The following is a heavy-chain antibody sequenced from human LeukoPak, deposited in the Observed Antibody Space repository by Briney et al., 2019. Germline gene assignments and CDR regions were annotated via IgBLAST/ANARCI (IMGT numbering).Heavy chain of an antibody. Sequence: SETLSLTCTVSGGSISSYYWSWIRQPSGKGLEWIAYISDIGSINYNPSLKSRVTISLDTSKNQFSLKLSSVTAADTAVYYCAGHHPRNTVDFWGQGTLVTVSS. J-gene: IGHJ4*02. CDR2: ISDIGSI. CDR3: AGHHPRNTVDF. CDR1: GGSISSYY. V-gene: IGHV4-59*08. D-gene: IGHD2-8*02.